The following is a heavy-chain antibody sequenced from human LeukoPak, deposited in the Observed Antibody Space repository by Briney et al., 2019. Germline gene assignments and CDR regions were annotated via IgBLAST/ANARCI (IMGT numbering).Heavy chain of an antibody. CDR3: ARDIVFGGGVGDY. CDR2: INPNSGGT. V-gene: IGHV1-2*02. CDR1: GYTFTGYY. Sequence: ASVKVSCKASGYTFTGYYMHWVRQAPGQGREWMGWINPNSGGTNYAQKFQGRVTMTRDTSISTAYMELSRLRSDDTAVYYCARDIVFGGGVGDYWGQGTLVTVSS. D-gene: IGHD2-21*01. J-gene: IGHJ4*02.